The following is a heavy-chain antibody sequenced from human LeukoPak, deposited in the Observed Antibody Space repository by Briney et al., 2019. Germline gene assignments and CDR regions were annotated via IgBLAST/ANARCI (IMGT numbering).Heavy chain of an antibody. CDR2: INPNSGGT. V-gene: IGHV1-2*06. Sequence: ASVKVSCKASGYTFTGYYMHWVRQAPGQGLEWMGRINPNSGGTNYAQKFQGRVTMTRDTSISTAYMELSRLRSDDTAVYYCARATMVRGVTAYYFDYWGQGTLVTVSS. CDR3: ARATMVRGVTAYYFDY. D-gene: IGHD3-10*01. J-gene: IGHJ4*02. CDR1: GYTFTGYY.